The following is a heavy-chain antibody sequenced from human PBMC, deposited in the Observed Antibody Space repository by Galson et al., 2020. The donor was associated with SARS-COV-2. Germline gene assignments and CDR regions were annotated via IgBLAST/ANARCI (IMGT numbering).Heavy chain of an antibody. J-gene: IGHJ6*02. CDR1: GGSISSGGYY. CDR3: ARGTLTITKYYGSGGPYYYYGMDV. D-gene: IGHD3-10*01. Sequence: SETLSINCTVSGGSISSGGYYWRWIRQHPGKGLEWIGYIYYSGSTYYNPSLKSRVNISVDTSQNQFSLKLSSVTAADTAVYYCARGTLTITKYYGSGGPYYYYGMDVWCQGTTVTVSS. CDR2: IYYSGST. V-gene: IGHV4-31*03.